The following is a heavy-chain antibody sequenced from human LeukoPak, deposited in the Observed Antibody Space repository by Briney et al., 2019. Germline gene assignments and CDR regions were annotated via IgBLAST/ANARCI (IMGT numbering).Heavy chain of an antibody. CDR1: GFTFSSYG. V-gene: IGHV3-30*02. CDR2: IRYDGINK. CDR3: ARGGYYNILTGFRARILGFDY. D-gene: IGHD3-9*01. J-gene: IGHJ4*02. Sequence: GGSLRLSCAASGFTFSSYGMHWVRQAPGKGLEWVAFIRYDGINKYYADSVKGRFTISRDNSKNTLYLQMTSLKTEDTAVYFCARGGYYNILTGFRARILGFDYWGQGTLVTVSS.